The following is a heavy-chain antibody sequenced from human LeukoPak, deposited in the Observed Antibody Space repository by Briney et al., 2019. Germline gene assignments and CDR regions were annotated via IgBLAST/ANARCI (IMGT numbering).Heavy chain of an antibody. CDR2: TSPDGSNK. V-gene: IGHV3-30*06. Sequence: GRSLRLSCAASGFTFSDYGIHWVRLAPGKGLERVGVTSPDGSNKFYADSVKGRFTVSRDNSKNTLYLQMNSLRAEDTAVYYCARDDDPDYSSSPGWFDLWGQGTLVTVSS. CDR3: ARDDDPDYSSSPGWFDL. D-gene: IGHD3-22*01. J-gene: IGHJ5*02. CDR1: GFTFSDYG.